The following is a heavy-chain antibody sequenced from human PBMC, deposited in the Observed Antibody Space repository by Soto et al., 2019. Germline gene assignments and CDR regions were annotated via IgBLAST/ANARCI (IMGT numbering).Heavy chain of an antibody. CDR1: GFIFSKYS. Sequence: GGSLRLSCGASGFIFSKYSMNWVRQAPGKGLEWLSYISSNSVTIYYADSVRGRFTIFRDNAKNSLYLQMNSLRDEDTVVYYCAREDILGTRSFDYWGQGALVTVSS. CDR3: AREDILGTRSFDY. J-gene: IGHJ4*02. D-gene: IGHD1-26*01. CDR2: ISSNSVTI. V-gene: IGHV3-48*02.